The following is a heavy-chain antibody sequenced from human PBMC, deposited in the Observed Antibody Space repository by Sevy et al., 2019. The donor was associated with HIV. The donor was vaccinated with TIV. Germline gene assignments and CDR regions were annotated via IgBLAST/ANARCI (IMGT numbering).Heavy chain of an antibody. CDR2: IIPIFGTA. CDR3: ARDRGTTVTTYYYGMDG. D-gene: IGHD4-4*01. Sequence: ASVKVSCKASGGTFSSYAISWVRQAPGQGLEWMGGIIPIFGTANYAQKFQGRVTITADESTSTAYMELSSLRSEDTAVYYCARDRGTTVTTYYYGMDGWGQRTTVTVSS. CDR1: GGTFSSYA. J-gene: IGHJ6*02. V-gene: IGHV1-69*13.